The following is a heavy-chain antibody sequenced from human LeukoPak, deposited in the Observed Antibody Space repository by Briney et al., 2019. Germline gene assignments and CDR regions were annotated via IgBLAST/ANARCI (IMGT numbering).Heavy chain of an antibody. Sequence: TSETLSLTCTVSGGSISSSSYYWGWIRQPPGKGLEWIGSIYYSGSTYYNPSLKSRVTISVDTSKNQFSLKLSSVTAADTAVYYCARSPYGSGSYPNPDYWGQGTLVTVSS. J-gene: IGHJ4*02. D-gene: IGHD3-10*01. CDR2: IYYSGST. CDR3: ARSPYGSGSYPNPDY. CDR1: GGSISSSSYY. V-gene: IGHV4-39*01.